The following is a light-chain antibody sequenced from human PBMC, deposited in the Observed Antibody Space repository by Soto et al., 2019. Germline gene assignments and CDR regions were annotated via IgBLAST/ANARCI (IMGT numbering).Light chain of an antibody. CDR3: QQYGCSPPLT. J-gene: IGKJ4*01. V-gene: IGKV3-20*01. CDR1: QSVSSSY. CDR2: GAS. Sequence: EFVLTQSPGTLSLSPGERATLSCRASQSVSSSYLAWYQQKPGQAPRILIYGASTRATGIPDRFSGSGSGKDFTLTISRLEPEDFEVYYCQQYGCSPPLTFGGGTKVEIK.